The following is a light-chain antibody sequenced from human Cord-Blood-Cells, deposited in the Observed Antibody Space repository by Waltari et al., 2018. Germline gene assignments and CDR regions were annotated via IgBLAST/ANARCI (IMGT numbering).Light chain of an antibody. Sequence: DIQMTQSPSSLSASVGDRVTITCQASQDISNYLNWYQQKPGKAPQLLIYDASNLETGVPSRFSGSESGTDFTFTISSLQPEDIATYYCQQYDNLPPGTFGQGTKLEIK. CDR1: QDISNY. CDR3: QQYDNLPPGT. V-gene: IGKV1-33*01. J-gene: IGKJ2*01. CDR2: DAS.